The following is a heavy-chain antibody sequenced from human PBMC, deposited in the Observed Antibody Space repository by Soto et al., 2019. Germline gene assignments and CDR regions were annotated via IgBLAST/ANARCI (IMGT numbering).Heavy chain of an antibody. J-gene: IGHJ5*02. Sequence: QVQLVESGGGVVQPGRSLRLSCAASGFTFSSYGMHWVRQAPGKGLEWVAVIWYDGSNKYYADSVKGRFTISRDNSKNTLYLQMNSLRAEDTAVYYCARDGYYDFWSRYCATNWCDPWGQGTLVTGSS. CDR1: GFTFSSYG. CDR2: IWYDGSNK. CDR3: ARDGYYDFWSRYCATNWCDP. V-gene: IGHV3-33*01. D-gene: IGHD3-3*01.